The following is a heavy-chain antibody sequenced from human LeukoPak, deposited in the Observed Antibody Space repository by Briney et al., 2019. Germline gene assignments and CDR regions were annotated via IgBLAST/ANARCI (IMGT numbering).Heavy chain of an antibody. CDR2: KYYRSKWYN. V-gene: IGHV6-1*01. D-gene: IGHD4-17*01. CDR3: AGVTTDYYYYGMDV. J-gene: IGHJ6*04. Sequence: SQPLSLTWAISGDSVSSNSAAWNWIRHSPSKGLDWLGRKYYRSKWYNDYAVSVKSRITINPDTSKNQFSLQLNSVTPEDTAVYYCAGVTTDYYYYGMDVWGKGTTVTVSS. CDR1: GDSVSSNSAA.